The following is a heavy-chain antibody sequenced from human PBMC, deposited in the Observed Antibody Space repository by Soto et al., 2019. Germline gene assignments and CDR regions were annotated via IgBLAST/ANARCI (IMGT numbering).Heavy chain of an antibody. Sequence: GGSLRLSCAASGFTFSTHWMHWVRQAPGKGLVWVSRINSDGSGTNYADSVKGRFTISRDNAKNTLFLQMNSPRAEDTAVYYCARDAGDTTGIRYFFEYWGPGTLVTVSS. J-gene: IGHJ4*02. CDR3: ARDAGDTTGIRYFFEY. D-gene: IGHD1-1*01. CDR1: GFTFSTHW. V-gene: IGHV3-74*01. CDR2: INSDGSGT.